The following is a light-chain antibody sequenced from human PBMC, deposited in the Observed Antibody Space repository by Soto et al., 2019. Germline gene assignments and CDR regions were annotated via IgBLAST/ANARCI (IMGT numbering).Light chain of an antibody. V-gene: IGKV3D-15*01. J-gene: IGKJ5*01. CDR1: QSVRSH. Sequence: IVMTQSPATLSVSPGEGVTLSCRASQSVRSHLAWYQQKPGQAPRLLIYGASSRATGIPDRFSGSGSGTEFTLTISSLQSEDFAVYYCQEYDGAPPITFGLGTRLEI. CDR3: QEYDGAPPIT. CDR2: GAS.